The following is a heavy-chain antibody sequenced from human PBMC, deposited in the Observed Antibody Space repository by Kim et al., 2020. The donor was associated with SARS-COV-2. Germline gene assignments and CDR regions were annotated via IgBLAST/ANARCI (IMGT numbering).Heavy chain of an antibody. CDR1: GGSISSSSYY. J-gene: IGHJ4*02. D-gene: IGHD3-10*01. V-gene: IGHV4-39*01. CDR3: ARRGTNLLWFGDAFDY. CDR2: IYYSGST. Sequence: SETLSLTCTVSGGSISSSSYYWGWIRQPPGKGLEWIGSIYYSGSTYYNPSLKSRVTISVDTSKNQFSLKLSSVTAADTAVYYCARRGTNLLWFGDAFDYWGQGTLVTVSS.